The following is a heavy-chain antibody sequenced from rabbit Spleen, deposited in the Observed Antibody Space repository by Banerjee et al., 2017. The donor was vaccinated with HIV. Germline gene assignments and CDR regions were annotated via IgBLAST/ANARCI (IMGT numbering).Heavy chain of an antibody. J-gene: IGHJ6*01. CDR2: INIVTGKP. Sequence: EQLEETGGGLVKPEGSLTITGKAYGVSFSDKDVMCWVRQAPGKGLERIACINIVTGKPVYALWAIGRFTISRSSSTTVTLQLTSLTAADTATYFCARDSGSSFSSYGMVLWAPGTLVTVS. D-gene: IGHD8-1*01. CDR3: ARDSGSSFSSYGMVL. CDR1: GVSFSDKDV. V-gene: IGHV1S45*01.